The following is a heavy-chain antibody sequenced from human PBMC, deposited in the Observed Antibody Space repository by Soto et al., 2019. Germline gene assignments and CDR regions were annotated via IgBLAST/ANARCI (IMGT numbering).Heavy chain of an antibody. V-gene: IGHV3-33*01. D-gene: IGHD3-10*01. CDR1: GFTFSSYG. Sequence: GGSLRLSCAASGFTFSSYGMHWVRQAPGKGLEWVAVIWYDGSNKYYADSVKGRFTISRDNSKNTLYLQMNSLRAEDTAVYYCARVGMVRGENYYYYYMDVWGKGTTVTVSS. CDR3: ARVGMVRGENYYYYYMDV. CDR2: IWYDGSNK. J-gene: IGHJ6*03.